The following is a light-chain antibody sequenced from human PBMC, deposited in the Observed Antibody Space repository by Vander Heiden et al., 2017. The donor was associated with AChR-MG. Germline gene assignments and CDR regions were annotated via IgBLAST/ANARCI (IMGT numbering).Light chain of an antibody. CDR2: QND. Sequence: SYELTQPPSVSVSPGQTASITCSGDRLGNKYASWYQQKPGQSPVLVIHQNDKRPSGIPERFSGSSSGNTATLTISGTQSLDEADYFCQAWDSRSNWVFGGGTKL. J-gene: IGLJ3*02. CDR3: QAWDSRSNWV. V-gene: IGLV3-1*01. CDR1: RLGNKY.